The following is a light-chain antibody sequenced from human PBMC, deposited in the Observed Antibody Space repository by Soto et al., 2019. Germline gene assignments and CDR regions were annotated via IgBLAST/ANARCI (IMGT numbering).Light chain of an antibody. V-gene: IGLV2-18*02. J-gene: IGLJ2*01. CDR2: EIS. CDR1: SSDVGSYNR. Sequence: QSALTQPPSVSGSLGQSVTISCTGTSSDVGSYNRVSWYQQPPGTAPKLMIYEISNRPSGVPDRFSGSKSDNTASLTISGLQAEDEADYYCSSYTSSSTLVFGGGTKLTVL. CDR3: SSYTSSSTLV.